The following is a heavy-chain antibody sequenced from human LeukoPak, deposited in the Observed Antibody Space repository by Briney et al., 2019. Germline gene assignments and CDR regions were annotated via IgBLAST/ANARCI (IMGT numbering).Heavy chain of an antibody. D-gene: IGHD1-26*01. J-gene: IGHJ4*02. V-gene: IGHV3-48*03. CDR2: INSGGSAI. CDR1: GFTFNSYE. CDR3: AKDRRELLGFDY. Sequence: PGGSLRLSCAASGFTFNSYEMNWVRQAPGKGLEWVSYINSGGSAIYYADSVKGRFTISRDNSKNTLYLQMNSLRAEDTAVYYCAKDRRELLGFDYWGQGTLVTVSS.